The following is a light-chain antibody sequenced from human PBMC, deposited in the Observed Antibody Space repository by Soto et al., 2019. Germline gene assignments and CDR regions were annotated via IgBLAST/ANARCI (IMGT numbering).Light chain of an antibody. J-gene: IGLJ1*01. V-gene: IGLV2-14*01. CDR2: DVS. CDR1: SSDVGGYNY. Sequence: QSALTQPASVSGSPGQSITISCTGTSSDVGGYNYVSWYQQHPGKAPKLMIYDVSNRPSGVSNRFSGSKSGNTASLTISGLQAEDEADYYCNSYTSSVYVFGTGTKVTV. CDR3: NSYTSSVYV.